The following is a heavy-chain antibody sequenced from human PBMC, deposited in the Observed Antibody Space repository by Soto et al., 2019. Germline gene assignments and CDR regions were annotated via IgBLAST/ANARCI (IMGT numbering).Heavy chain of an antibody. CDR1: GGSISSGGYY. CDR2: IFYSGST. Sequence: QVQLQESGPGLVKPSQTLSLTCTVSGGSISSGGYYWSWIRQHPGKALEWIGYIFYSGSTYYNPSLTRRVTISVDTSKNQFSLKLSSVTAADTAVYYCARSGTSANYFDYWGQGTLVTVSS. CDR3: ARSGTSANYFDY. D-gene: IGHD2-2*01. V-gene: IGHV4-31*03. J-gene: IGHJ4*02.